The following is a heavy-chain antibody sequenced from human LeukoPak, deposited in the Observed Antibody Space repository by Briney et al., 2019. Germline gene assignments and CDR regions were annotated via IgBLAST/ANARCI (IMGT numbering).Heavy chain of an antibody. D-gene: IGHD6-13*01. CDR3: ARVRGSSWHPYTYYYYGMDV. Sequence: GRSLRLSCAASGFTFSSYAMHWVRQAPGKGLEWVAVISYDGSNKYYADSVKGRFIISRDNSKNTLYLQMNSLRAEDTAVYYCARVRGSSWHPYTYYYYGMDVWGQGTTVIVSS. V-gene: IGHV3-30-3*01. CDR1: GFTFSSYA. J-gene: IGHJ6*02. CDR2: ISYDGSNK.